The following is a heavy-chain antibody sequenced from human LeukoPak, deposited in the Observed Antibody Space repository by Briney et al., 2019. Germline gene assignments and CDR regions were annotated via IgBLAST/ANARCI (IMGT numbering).Heavy chain of an antibody. V-gene: IGHV6-1*01. CDR1: GDSVSSKSAA. CDR3: ARDSQRIMRD. CDR2: TYYRSKWNN. Sequence: SQTLSLTCAISGDSVSSKSAAWNWIRQSPSRGLEWLGRTYYRSKWNNDYAVSVRGRITINPDTSKNQFSLLLNSVTPEDTAVYYCARDSQRIMRDWGQGTLVTVSS. J-gene: IGHJ4*02. D-gene: IGHD1-26*01.